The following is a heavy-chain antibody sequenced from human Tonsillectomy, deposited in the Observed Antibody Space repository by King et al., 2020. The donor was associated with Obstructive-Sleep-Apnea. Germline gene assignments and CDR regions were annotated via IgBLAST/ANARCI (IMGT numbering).Heavy chain of an antibody. D-gene: IGHD3-22*01. CDR1: GFPFSDAW. CDR3: TTATAMTVKVDFDF. J-gene: IGHJ4*02. CDR2: IKKETDGGTT. Sequence: VQLVESGGGLVKPGGSLRLSCAASGFPFSDAWINWVRQAPGKGLEWVGRIKKETDGGTTDYAPPVKGRFTISRDDSKTTVYLQMNSLKTEDSAVYYCTTATAMTVKVDFDFWGQGILVTVSS. V-gene: IGHV3-15*01.